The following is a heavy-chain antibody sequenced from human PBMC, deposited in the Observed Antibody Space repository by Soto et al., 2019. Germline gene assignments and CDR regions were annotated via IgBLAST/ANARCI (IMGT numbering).Heavy chain of an antibody. CDR1: GFTFSTYG. J-gene: IGHJ6*02. Sequence: QVQLVESGGGVVQPGRSLRLSCAASGFTFSTYGMHWVRQAPGKGLEWVAVISHDGSNQYYADSVKGRLTISRDNSKNTQYLQMNSLRADDTAAYPSARAYRYYGMDVWGQGTTVTVSS. D-gene: IGHD3-16*02. CDR2: ISHDGSNQ. CDR3: ARAYRYYGMDV. V-gene: IGHV3-30*03.